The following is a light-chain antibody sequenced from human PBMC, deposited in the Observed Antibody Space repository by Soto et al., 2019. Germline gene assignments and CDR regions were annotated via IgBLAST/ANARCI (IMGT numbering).Light chain of an antibody. V-gene: IGKV3-20*01. CDR2: GAS. Sequence: EIVLTQSPGTLSLSPGERATLSCRASQSVSSSYLAWYQQKPGQAPRLLIYGASSRATVIPDRFSGSGSGTDFTLTISRLEPEDFAVFFCKQYGTSEIIFGQGTRLEIK. J-gene: IGKJ5*01. CDR1: QSVSSSY. CDR3: KQYGTSEII.